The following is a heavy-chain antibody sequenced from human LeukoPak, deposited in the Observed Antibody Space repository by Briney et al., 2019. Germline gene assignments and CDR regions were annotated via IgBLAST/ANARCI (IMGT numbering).Heavy chain of an antibody. V-gene: IGHV3-23*01. CDR2: ISGSGGST. J-gene: IGHJ4*02. CDR1: GFPFRSFA. Sequence: QTGGPRRLSCEASGFPFRSFALSGVRQVPGRGLDWVSAISGSGGSTYYADSVKGRFTISRDNSKNTLYLQMNSLRAEDTAVYYCAKVSGSYLSLDYWGQGTLVTVSS. CDR3: AKVSGSYLSLDY. D-gene: IGHD1-26*01.